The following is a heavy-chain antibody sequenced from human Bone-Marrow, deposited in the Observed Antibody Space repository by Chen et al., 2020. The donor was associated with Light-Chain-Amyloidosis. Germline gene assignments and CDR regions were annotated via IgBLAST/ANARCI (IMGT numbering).Heavy chain of an antibody. J-gene: IGHJ4*02. D-gene: IGHD2-2*01. CDR2: ISWDGRST. CDR3: VKDIEQYQLLFGLGY. Sequence: QRGESGGVVLQPGGSLSPSCAASGSTLADFTLHWVRQVPGKGLEWVSLISWDGRSTYYADSVKGRFTISRDNSKNSLYLQMNSLRTEDTALYYCVKDIEQYQLLFGLGYWGQGTLVTVSS. V-gene: IGHV3-43*01. CDR1: GSTLADFT.